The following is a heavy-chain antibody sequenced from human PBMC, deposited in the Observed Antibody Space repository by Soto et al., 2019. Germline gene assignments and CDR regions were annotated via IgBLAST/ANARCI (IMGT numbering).Heavy chain of an antibody. Sequence: ASVKVSCKDSGYTITELSMHWVRQAPGKGLEWMGGFDPEDGETIYAQKFQGRVTMTEDTSTDTAYMELSSLRSEDTAVYYCATVWGATNAFDIWGQGTMVTVSS. CDR3: ATVWGATNAFDI. J-gene: IGHJ3*02. CDR2: FDPEDGET. D-gene: IGHD1-26*01. CDR1: GYTITELS. V-gene: IGHV1-24*01.